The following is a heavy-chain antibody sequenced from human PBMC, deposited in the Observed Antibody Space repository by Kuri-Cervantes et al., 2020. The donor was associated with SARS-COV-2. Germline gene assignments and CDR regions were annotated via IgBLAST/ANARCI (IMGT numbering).Heavy chain of an antibody. D-gene: IGHD3-10*01. CDR3: SRDRALQATYFYYYYMDV. V-gene: IGHV3-49*03. CDR1: GFTFGDYA. CDR2: IRSKAYGGTT. J-gene: IGHJ6*03. Sequence: GESLKISCTASGFTFGDYAMSWFRQAPGKGLEWVGFIRSKAYGGTTEYAATVKGRFTISRDDSKSIAYLQTNSLKTEDTAVYYCSRDRALQATYFYYYYMDVWGKGTTVTVSS.